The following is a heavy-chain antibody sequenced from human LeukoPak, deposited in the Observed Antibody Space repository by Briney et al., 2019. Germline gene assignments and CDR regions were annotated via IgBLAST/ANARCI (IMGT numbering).Heavy chain of an antibody. D-gene: IGHD6-19*01. V-gene: IGHV3-30*04. CDR1: GFTFSSYA. CDR3: ARDGSAWSRDY. CDR2: ISYDGSNK. J-gene: IGHJ4*02. Sequence: PGGSLRLSCAASGFTFSSYAMHWVRQAPGKGLEWVAVISYDGSNKYYADSVKGRFTISRDNAKNSVYLQMNSLRVEDTALYYCARDGSAWSRDYWGQGTLVTVSP.